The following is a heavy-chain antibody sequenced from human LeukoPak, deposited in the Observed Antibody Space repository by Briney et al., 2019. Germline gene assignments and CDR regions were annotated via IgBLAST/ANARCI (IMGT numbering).Heavy chain of an antibody. CDR2: ISAYNGNT. CDR3: ARDRGYSGYDIDYYGMDV. V-gene: IGHV1-18*04. D-gene: IGHD5-12*01. Sequence: GASVKVSRKASGYTFTSYGISWVRQAPGQGLEWMGWISAYNGNTNYAQKLQGRVTMTTDTSTSTAYMELRSLRSDDTAVYYCARDRGYSGYDIDYYGMDVWGKGTTVTVSS. CDR1: GYTFTSYG. J-gene: IGHJ6*04.